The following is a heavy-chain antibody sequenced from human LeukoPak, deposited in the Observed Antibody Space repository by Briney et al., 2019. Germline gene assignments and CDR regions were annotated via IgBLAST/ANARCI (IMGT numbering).Heavy chain of an antibody. V-gene: IGHV3-23*01. CDR2: ISGSGGGT. Sequence: GGSLRLSCAASGFTFSSYAMSWVRQAPGKGLEWVSAISGSGGGTYYADSVKGRFTISRDNSKNTLYLQMNSLRAEDTAVYYCAKDHVVVVTAIRHGYFDYWGQGTLVTVSS. D-gene: IGHD2-21*02. CDR1: GFTFSSYA. CDR3: AKDHVVVVTAIRHGYFDY. J-gene: IGHJ4*02.